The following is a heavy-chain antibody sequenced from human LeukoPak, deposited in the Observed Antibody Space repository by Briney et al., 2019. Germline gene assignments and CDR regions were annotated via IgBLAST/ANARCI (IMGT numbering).Heavy chain of an antibody. CDR3: ARLRGYSRKIDY. Sequence: PSETLSLTCTVSGGSISSGSYYWSWIRQPAGKGLEWIGRIYTSGSTNYNPSLKSRVTISVDTSKNQFSLKLSSVTAADTAVYYCARLRGYSRKIDYWGQGTLVTVSS. CDR2: IYTSGST. J-gene: IGHJ4*02. CDR1: GGSISSGSYY. V-gene: IGHV4-61*02. D-gene: IGHD2-15*01.